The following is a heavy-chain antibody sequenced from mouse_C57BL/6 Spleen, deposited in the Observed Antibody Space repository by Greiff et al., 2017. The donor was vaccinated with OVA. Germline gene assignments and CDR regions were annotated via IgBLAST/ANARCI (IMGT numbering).Heavy chain of an antibody. J-gene: IGHJ4*01. CDR2: IRNKANGYTT. CDR3: ARYHYGSSPYYYAMDY. Sequence: EVQLVESGGGLVQPGGSLSLSCAASGFTFTDYYMSWVRQPPGKALGWLGFIRNKANGYTTEYSASVKGRFTISRDNSQSILYLQMNALRAEDSATYYCARYHYGSSPYYYAMDYWGQGTSVTVSS. D-gene: IGHD1-1*01. CDR1: GFTFTDYY. V-gene: IGHV7-3*01.